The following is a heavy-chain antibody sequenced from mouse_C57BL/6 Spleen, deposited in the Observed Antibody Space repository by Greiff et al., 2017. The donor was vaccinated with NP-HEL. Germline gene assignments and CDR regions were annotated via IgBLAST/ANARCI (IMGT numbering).Heavy chain of an antibody. J-gene: IGHJ2*01. CDR3: ARGGGHYFDY. Sequence: QVQLQQPGAELVMPGASVKLSCKASGYTFTSYWMHWVKQRPGQGLEWIGEIDPSDSYTNYNQKFKGKSTLTVDKSSSTADMQLSSLTSEDSAVYYCARGGGHYFDYWGQGTTLTVSS. CDR1: GYTFTSYW. V-gene: IGHV1-69*01. CDR2: IDPSDSYT.